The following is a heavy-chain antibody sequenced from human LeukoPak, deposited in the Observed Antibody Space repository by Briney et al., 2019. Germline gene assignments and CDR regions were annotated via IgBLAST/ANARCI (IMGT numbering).Heavy chain of an antibody. CDR1: GGSFSGYY. Sequence: PSETLSLTCAVYGGSFSGYYWSWLRQPPGKGLEWIGEINHSGSTNYNPSLKSRVTISVDTSKNQFSLKLSSVTAADTAVYYCARGDIAVAGQTKKIAYYYYYYMDVWGKGTTVTVSS. CDR3: ARGDIAVAGQTKKIAYYYYYYMDV. CDR2: INHSGST. D-gene: IGHD6-19*01. V-gene: IGHV4-34*01. J-gene: IGHJ6*03.